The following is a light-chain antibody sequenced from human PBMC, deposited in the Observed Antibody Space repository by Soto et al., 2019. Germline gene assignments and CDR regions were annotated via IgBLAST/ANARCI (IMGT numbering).Light chain of an antibody. CDR1: QSVGSS. J-gene: IGKJ1*01. V-gene: IGKV3-15*01. CDR2: GAS. CDR3: QQYNAWPPT. Sequence: VLTQSPATLSVSPGERVTLSCRTSQSVGSSLAWYQQVPGQAPRLLIYGASSRETGISDRFSGGGSGTEFVLTISDLQSEDFAVYSCQQYNAWPPTFGHGTKV.